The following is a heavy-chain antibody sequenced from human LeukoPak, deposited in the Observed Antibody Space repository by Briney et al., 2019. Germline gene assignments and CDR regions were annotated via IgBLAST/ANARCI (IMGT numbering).Heavy chain of an antibody. CDR3: ARSGYDFGHGMDV. Sequence: GASVNVSCKASGYTFTSYDSNWVRQATGQGLEWMGWMNPNSGNTGYAQKFQGRVTMTRITSISTAYMELSSLRSEVTAVYYYARSGYDFGHGMDVWGQGTTVTVSS. D-gene: IGHD5-12*01. J-gene: IGHJ6*02. V-gene: IGHV1-8*02. CDR1: GYTFTSYD. CDR2: MNPNSGNT.